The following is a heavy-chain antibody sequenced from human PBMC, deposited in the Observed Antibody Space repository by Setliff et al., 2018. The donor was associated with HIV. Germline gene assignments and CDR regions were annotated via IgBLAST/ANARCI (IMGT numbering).Heavy chain of an antibody. Sequence: PSETLSLTCAVSGGSFSGYSWTWLRQPPGKALEWIGHINDNGGANYNPSLMTRATISVATPKNQFFLELTSVTAADTAVYYCARGRYNGDSYSGGFYYFDHWDQGSLVTVS. J-gene: IGHJ4*02. CDR2: INDNGGA. CDR1: GGSFSGYS. V-gene: IGHV4-34*01. CDR3: ARGRYNGDSYSGGFYYFDH. D-gene: IGHD1-1*01.